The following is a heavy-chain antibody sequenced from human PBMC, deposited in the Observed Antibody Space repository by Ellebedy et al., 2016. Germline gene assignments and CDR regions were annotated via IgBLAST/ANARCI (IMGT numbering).Heavy chain of an antibody. CDR1: GGSISSGGYS. CDR3: ARGRPEGYSYGPRVPGPHFDY. D-gene: IGHD5-18*01. Sequence: LRLSCAVSGGSISSGGYSWSWIRQPPGKGLEWIGYIYHSGSTYYNPSLKSRVTISVDRSKNQFSLKLSSVTAADTAVYYCARGRPEGYSYGPRVPGPHFDYWGQGTLVTVSS. V-gene: IGHV4-30-2*01. CDR2: IYHSGST. J-gene: IGHJ4*02.